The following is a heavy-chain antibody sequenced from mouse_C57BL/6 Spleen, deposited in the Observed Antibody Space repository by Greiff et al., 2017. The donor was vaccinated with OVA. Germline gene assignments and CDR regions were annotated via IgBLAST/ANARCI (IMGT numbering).Heavy chain of an antibody. CDR1: GYTFTDYE. J-gene: IGHJ2*01. D-gene: IGHD2-3*01. Sequence: QVQLQQSGAELVRPGASVTLSCKASGYTFTDYEMHWVKQTPVHGLEWIGAIDPETGGTAYNQKFKGKAILTADKSSSTAYMELRSLTSDDSAVYSCTRAVYAFDYWGQGTTLTVSS. CDR2: IDPETGGT. CDR3: TRAVYAFDY. V-gene: IGHV1-15*01.